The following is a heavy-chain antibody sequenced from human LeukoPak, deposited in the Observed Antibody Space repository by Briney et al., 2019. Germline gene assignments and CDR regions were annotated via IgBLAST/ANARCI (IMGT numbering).Heavy chain of an antibody. D-gene: IGHD3-10*01. J-gene: IGHJ4*02. CDR2: IHNSRTT. V-gene: IGHV4-34*01. Sequence: SETLSLTCAVSGGPLSGYFWSWIRQSSGKGLEWIGEIHNSRTTNYNPSLNSRVTISEDTSKNQFYLNLSSVTAADTAVYYCARRYYYNLGSFPFDFWGQGTLVTVSS. CDR1: GGPLSGYF. CDR3: ARRYYYNLGSFPFDF.